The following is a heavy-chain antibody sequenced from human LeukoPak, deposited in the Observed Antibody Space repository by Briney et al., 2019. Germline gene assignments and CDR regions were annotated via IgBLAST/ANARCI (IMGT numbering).Heavy chain of an antibody. CDR2: IYCSGST. CDR1: GGSISSSSYY. J-gene: IGHJ3*02. V-gene: IGHV4-39*01. Sequence: SETLSLTCTVSGGSISSSSYYWGWIRQPPGKGLEWIGSIYCSGSTYYNPSLKSRVTISVDTSKNQFSLKLSSVTAADTAVYYCARHEGRWELPDAFDIWGQGTMVTVSS. CDR3: ARHEGRWELPDAFDI. D-gene: IGHD2-15*01.